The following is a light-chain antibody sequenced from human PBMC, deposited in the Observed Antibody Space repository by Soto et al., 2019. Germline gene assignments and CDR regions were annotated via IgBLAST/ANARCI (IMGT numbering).Light chain of an antibody. J-gene: IGKJ1*01. Sequence: EIVMTQSPATLSVSPGERATLSCRASQSVNSNLAWYQQKPGQAPRILIYGASTRSTGIPARFSGSGSETEFTLTISSLQSEDFAVYYCQQYNNWWTFGQGTKVEIK. CDR1: QSVNSN. CDR3: QQYNNWWT. V-gene: IGKV3-15*01. CDR2: GAS.